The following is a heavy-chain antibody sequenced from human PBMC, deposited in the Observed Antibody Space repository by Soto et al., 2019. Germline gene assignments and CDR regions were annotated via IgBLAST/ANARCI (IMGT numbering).Heavy chain of an antibody. CDR2: IKQDGSEK. Sequence: GGSLRLSCAASGFTFSSYWMSWVRQAPGKGLEWVANIKQDGSEKYYVDSVKGRFTISRDNAKNSLYLQMNSLRAEDTAVYYCARAYSSTSRKVFDYWGQGTLVTVSS. V-gene: IGHV3-7*01. D-gene: IGHD2-2*01. CDR1: GFTFSSYW. CDR3: ARAYSSTSRKVFDY. J-gene: IGHJ4*02.